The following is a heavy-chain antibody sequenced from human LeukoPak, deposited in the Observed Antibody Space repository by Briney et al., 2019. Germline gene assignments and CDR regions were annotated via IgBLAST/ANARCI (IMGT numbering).Heavy chain of an antibody. D-gene: IGHD6-19*01. J-gene: IGHJ4*02. CDR1: GDDLVTYW. V-gene: IGHV5-51*01. CDR2: IFPGDSDT. CDR3: ARLGVAVAVDY. Sequence: GESLKISCQGSGDDLVTYWIAWVRQMPGKGLEWMGIIFPGDSDTKYNPSFQGQVTISADKSISTAYLQWSSLKASDTAMYYCARLGVAVAVDYWGQGTLVTVSS.